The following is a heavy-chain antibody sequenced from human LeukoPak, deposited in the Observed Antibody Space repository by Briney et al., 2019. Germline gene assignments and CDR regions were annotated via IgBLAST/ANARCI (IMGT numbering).Heavy chain of an antibody. V-gene: IGHV3-23*01. CDR3: ARGTYYGGMGDYFGY. CDR1: GFTFSSYG. Sequence: PGGSLRLSCAASGFTFSSYGMSWVRQAPGKGLEWVSAISGSGGSTYYADSVKGRFTISRDNSKNTLYLQMNSLRAEDTAMYYCARGTYYGGMGDYFGYWGQGTLVTVSS. D-gene: IGHD1-26*01. CDR2: ISGSGGST. J-gene: IGHJ4*02.